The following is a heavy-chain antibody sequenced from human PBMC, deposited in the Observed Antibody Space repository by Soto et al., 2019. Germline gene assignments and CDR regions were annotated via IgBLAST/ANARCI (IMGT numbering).Heavy chain of an antibody. V-gene: IGHV4-39*01. CDR3: AGGDYYHSSGYYFYYYTMDV. D-gene: IGHD3-22*01. CDR1: GGSISSSSYH. CDR2: VYYGGST. Sequence: PSETLSLPCTVFGGSISSSSYHWGWIRQTPGKGLEWIGNVYYGGSTYYNPSLKSRVTISVETSKSQFSLKLSSVTAADTAVYYCAGGDYYHSSGYYFYYYTMDVWGQGTTVTVSS. J-gene: IGHJ6*02.